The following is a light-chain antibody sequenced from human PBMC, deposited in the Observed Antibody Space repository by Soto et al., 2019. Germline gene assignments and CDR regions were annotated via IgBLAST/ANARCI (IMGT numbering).Light chain of an antibody. CDR1: QSVSSY. V-gene: IGKV3-11*01. CDR2: DAS. J-gene: IGKJ2*01. Sequence: EIGLTQSPATLSLSPGERATLSCMASQSVSSYLAWYQQRPGQAPRLLMYDASNRVTGIPARFSGSGSGTDFTLTISSLEPDDFAVNYCQQRSNWPGYTFGQGTKLEIK. CDR3: QQRSNWPGYT.